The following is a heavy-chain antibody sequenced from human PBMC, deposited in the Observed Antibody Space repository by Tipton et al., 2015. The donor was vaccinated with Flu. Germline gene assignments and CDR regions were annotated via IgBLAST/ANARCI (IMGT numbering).Heavy chain of an antibody. CDR3: ARGRDYYDSPLDY. Sequence: TLSLTCGVSGDSISSGDCYWTWIRQPPGKGLEWIGYIYFGGSVYYNPSLRSRVTISLDTPKNQFSLEMKSVTAADTALYYCARGRDYYDSPLDYWGQGTLVTVSS. D-gene: IGHD3-22*01. J-gene: IGHJ4*02. V-gene: IGHV4-30-4*01. CDR2: IYFGGSV. CDR1: GDSISSGDCY.